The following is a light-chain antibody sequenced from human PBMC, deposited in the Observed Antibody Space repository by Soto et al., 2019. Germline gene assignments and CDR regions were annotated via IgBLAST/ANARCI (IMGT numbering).Light chain of an antibody. CDR1: QSISSY. V-gene: IGKV1-39*01. CDR3: QHTTDFT. J-gene: IGKJ2*01. Sequence: DIQMTQSPSSLSASVGDRVTITCRASQSISSYLNWYQKKPGKAPKLLIYDVSNLERGVPPRFSGSTSGAESTLTITGLQPDDLGTYYCQHTTDFTFGQGTKVDIK. CDR2: DVS.